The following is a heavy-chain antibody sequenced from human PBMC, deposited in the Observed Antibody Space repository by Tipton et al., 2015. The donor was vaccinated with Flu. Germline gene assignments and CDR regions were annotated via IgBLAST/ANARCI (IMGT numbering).Heavy chain of an antibody. CDR3: ARDRVDKWFGELLRAFDI. CDR1: GGSISSSSYY. J-gene: IGHJ3*02. D-gene: IGHD3-10*01. Sequence: TLSHTCTVSGGSISSSSYYWGWIRQPPGKGLEWIGSIYYSGSTYYNPSLKSRVTISVDTSKNQFSLKLSSVTAADTAVYYCARDRVDKWFGELLRAFDIWGQGTMVTVSS. CDR2: IYYSGST. V-gene: IGHV4-39*07.